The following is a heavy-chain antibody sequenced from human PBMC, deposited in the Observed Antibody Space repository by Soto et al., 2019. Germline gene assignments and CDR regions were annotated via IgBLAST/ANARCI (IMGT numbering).Heavy chain of an antibody. CDR1: GGSICSYY. V-gene: IGHV4-59*01. CDR3: ARATAGTWDFDY. CDR2: IYYSGST. J-gene: IGHJ4*02. Sequence: SETLSLTCTVSGGSICSYYWSWIRQPPGKGLEWIRYIYYSGSTNYNPSLKSRVTISVDTSKNQFSLKLSSVTAADTAVYYCARATAGTWDFDYWGQGTLVTVSS. D-gene: IGHD6-13*01.